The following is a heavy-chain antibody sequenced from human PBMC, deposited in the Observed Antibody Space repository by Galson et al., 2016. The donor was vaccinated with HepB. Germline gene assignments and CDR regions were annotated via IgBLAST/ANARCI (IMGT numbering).Heavy chain of an antibody. Sequence: SVKVSCKASGYTLTRHHMHWVRQAPGQGLEWMGIINPSGSSASYAQKFQGRVTMTRDTSTSTVYMELRSLRSDETAMYYCARAGPGSGNNYFFDYWGQGTLVTVSS. V-gene: IGHV1-46*01. D-gene: IGHD3-10*01. CDR2: INPSGSSA. CDR1: GYTLTRHH. CDR3: ARAGPGSGNNYFFDY. J-gene: IGHJ4*02.